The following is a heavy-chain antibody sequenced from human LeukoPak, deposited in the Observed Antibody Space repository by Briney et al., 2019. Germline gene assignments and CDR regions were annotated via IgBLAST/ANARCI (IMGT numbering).Heavy chain of an antibody. Sequence: SETLSLTCTVSGGSISSYYWSWIRQPPGKGLEWIGYIYYSGSTNYNPSLKGRVTISVDTSKNQFSLKLSSVTAADTAVYYCAREVTIDNWFDPWGQGTLVTVSS. CDR1: GGSISSYY. J-gene: IGHJ5*02. CDR2: IYYSGST. V-gene: IGHV4-59*01. CDR3: AREVTIDNWFDP. D-gene: IGHD4-17*01.